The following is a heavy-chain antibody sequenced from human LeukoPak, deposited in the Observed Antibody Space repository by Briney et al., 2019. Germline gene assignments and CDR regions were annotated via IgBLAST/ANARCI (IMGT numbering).Heavy chain of an antibody. CDR1: GFTFSNYA. CDR3: AKRGDYDILTGYYDPDY. Sequence: GGSLRLSCVASGFTFSNYAMSWVRQAPGKGLQWVSAIGGRDGGTYYADSVKGRFTVSRDNSKNTLYLQMNTLRAEDTAVYYCAKRGDYDILTGYYDPDYWGQGTLVTVSS. D-gene: IGHD3-9*01. J-gene: IGHJ4*02. CDR2: IGGRDGGT. V-gene: IGHV3-23*01.